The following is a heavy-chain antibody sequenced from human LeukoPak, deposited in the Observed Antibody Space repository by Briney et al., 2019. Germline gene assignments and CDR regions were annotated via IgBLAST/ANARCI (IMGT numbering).Heavy chain of an antibody. D-gene: IGHD6-25*01. V-gene: IGHV4-34*01. CDR1: GGSFSAYY. CDR3: ARGRRRRYCDY. Sequence: SETLSLTCAVYGGSFSAYYWSWIRQPPGKGLEWIGEINHSGSTNYNPSLKSRVTISVDTSKNQFSLKLSSVTAADTAVYYCARGRRRRYCDYWGQGTLVTVSS. CDR2: INHSGST. J-gene: IGHJ4*02.